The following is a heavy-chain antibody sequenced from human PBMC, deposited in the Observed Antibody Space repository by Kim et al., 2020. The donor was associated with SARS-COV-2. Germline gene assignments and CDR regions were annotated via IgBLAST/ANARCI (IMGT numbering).Heavy chain of an antibody. CDR1: GYSFTTYW. Sequence: GESLKISCKTSGYSFTTYWINWVRQMPGKGLEWVGRIDPSDSYTTYSPSFQGHVTVSVDKSISTAYLQWSSLKASDTAMYYCARLYFDSSGYYGDYWGQGTLVTVSS. V-gene: IGHV5-10-1*01. D-gene: IGHD3-22*01. J-gene: IGHJ4*02. CDR3: ARLYFDSSGYYGDY. CDR2: IDPSDSYT.